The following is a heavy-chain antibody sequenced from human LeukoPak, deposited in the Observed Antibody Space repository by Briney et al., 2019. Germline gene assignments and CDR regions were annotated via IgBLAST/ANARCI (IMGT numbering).Heavy chain of an antibody. V-gene: IGHV4-59*01. Sequence: SETLSLTCTVSGGSISSYYWSWIRQPPGKGLEWIGYIYYSGSTNYNPSLKSRVTISVDTSKNQFSLKLSSVTAADTAVYYCARSLLGGTDYGMDVWGQGTTVTVSS. CDR2: IYYSGST. J-gene: IGHJ6*02. CDR1: GGSISSYY. CDR3: ARSLLGGTDYGMDV. D-gene: IGHD1-14*01.